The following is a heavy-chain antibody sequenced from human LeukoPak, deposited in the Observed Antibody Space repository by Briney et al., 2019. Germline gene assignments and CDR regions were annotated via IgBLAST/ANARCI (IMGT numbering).Heavy chain of an antibody. J-gene: IGHJ4*02. V-gene: IGHV1-69*13. D-gene: IGHD3-10*01. Sequence: SVKVSCKASGGTFSSYAISWVRQAPGQGLEWMGGIIPIFGTANYAQKFQGRVTITADESTSTAYMELSSLRSEDTAVYYCARGNMVQGVIILVQPFDYWGQGTLVTVSS. CDR1: GGTFSSYA. CDR2: IIPIFGTA. CDR3: ARGNMVQGVIILVQPFDY.